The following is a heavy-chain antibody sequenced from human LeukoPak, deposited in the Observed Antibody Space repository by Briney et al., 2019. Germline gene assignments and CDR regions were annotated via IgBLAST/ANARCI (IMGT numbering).Heavy chain of an antibody. Sequence: PGASVKVSCKASGYTFTSYGISWVRQAPGQGLEWMGWISAYNGNTNYAQKLQSRVTMTTDTSTSTAYMELRSLRSDDTAVYYCARDPDYDSGDYQTAYIWFDPWGQGTLVTVSS. CDR1: GYTFTSYG. CDR2: ISAYNGNT. CDR3: ARDPDYDSGDYQTAYIWFDP. J-gene: IGHJ5*02. D-gene: IGHD4-17*01. V-gene: IGHV1-18*01.